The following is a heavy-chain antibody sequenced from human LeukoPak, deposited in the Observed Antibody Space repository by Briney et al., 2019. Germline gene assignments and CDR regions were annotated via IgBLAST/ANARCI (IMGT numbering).Heavy chain of an antibody. CDR1: GFTFSSYS. Sequence: GGSLRLSCAASGFTFSSYSMNWVRQAPGKGLEWVSYISSSSSTIYYADSVKGRFTISRDNAKNSLYLQMNSLRVEDTAVYYCARARWVSGSYSDAFDIWGQGTMVTVSS. D-gene: IGHD1-26*01. V-gene: IGHV3-48*01. J-gene: IGHJ3*02. CDR3: ARARWVSGSYSDAFDI. CDR2: ISSSSSTI.